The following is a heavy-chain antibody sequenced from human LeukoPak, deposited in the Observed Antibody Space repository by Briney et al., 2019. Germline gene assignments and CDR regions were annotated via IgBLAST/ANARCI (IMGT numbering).Heavy chain of an antibody. CDR1: GGSISSSSYY. J-gene: IGHJ3*02. V-gene: IGHV4-39*07. Sequence: SETLSLTCTVSGGSISSSSYYWGWIRQPPGKGLEWIGSIYYSGSTYYNPSLKSRVTISVDTSKNQFSLKLSSVTAADTAVYYCARDPNWGLRAFDIWGQGTMVTVSS. CDR3: ARDPNWGLRAFDI. CDR2: IYYSGST. D-gene: IGHD7-27*01.